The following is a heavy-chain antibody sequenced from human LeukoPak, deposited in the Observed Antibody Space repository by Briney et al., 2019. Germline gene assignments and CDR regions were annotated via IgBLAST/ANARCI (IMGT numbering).Heavy chain of an antibody. CDR2: IYYSGST. Sequence: SETLSLTCTVSGGSISSYYWSWIRQPPGKGLEWIGYIYYSGSTNYNPSLKSRVTISVDTSKNQFSLKLSSVTAADTAVYYCARSKMATRTRIAFDIWGQGTMVTVS. V-gene: IGHV4-59*01. CDR1: GGSISSYY. D-gene: IGHD5-24*01. CDR3: ARSKMATRTRIAFDI. J-gene: IGHJ3*02.